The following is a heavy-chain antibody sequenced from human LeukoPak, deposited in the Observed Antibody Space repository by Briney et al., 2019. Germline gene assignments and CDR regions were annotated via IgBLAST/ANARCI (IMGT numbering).Heavy chain of an antibody. CDR2: IYYSGST. CDR1: GGSISSYY. V-gene: IGHV4-59*01. D-gene: IGHD3-22*01. CDR3: ARDRRYYDSSGYLFPPNFDY. J-gene: IGHJ4*02. Sequence: SQTLSLTCTVSGGSISSYYWSWIRQPPGKGLEWIGYIYYSGSTNYNPSLKSRVTISVDTSKDQFSLKLSSVTAADTAVYYCARDRRYYDSSGYLFPPNFDYWGQGTLVTVSS.